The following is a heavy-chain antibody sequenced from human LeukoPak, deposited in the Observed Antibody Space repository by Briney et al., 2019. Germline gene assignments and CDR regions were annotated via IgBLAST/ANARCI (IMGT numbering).Heavy chain of an antibody. Sequence: ASVKASCKASGGTFSSYAISWVRQAPGQGLEWMGGIIPIFGTANYAQKFQGRVTITADESTSTAYMELSSLRSEDTAVYYCATVPYGGSYAPIEYWGQGTLVTVSS. J-gene: IGHJ4*02. V-gene: IGHV1-69*01. CDR3: ATVPYGGSYAPIEY. D-gene: IGHD1-26*01. CDR2: IIPIFGTA. CDR1: GGTFSSYA.